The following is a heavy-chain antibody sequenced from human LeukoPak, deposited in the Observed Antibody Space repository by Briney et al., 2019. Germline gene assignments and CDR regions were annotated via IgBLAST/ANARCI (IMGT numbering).Heavy chain of an antibody. CDR3: ARDHTAMGVDY. CDR1: GGTISSYY. CDR2: IYYSGST. Sequence: SETLSLTGTVSGGTISSYYWSWIRQPPGKGLKWIEYIYYSGSTNYNPYLKSRVTISIDTSKNQFSLKLSSVTAADTAVYYCARDHTAMGVDYWGQGTLVTVSS. J-gene: IGHJ4*02. V-gene: IGHV4-59*01. D-gene: IGHD5-18*01.